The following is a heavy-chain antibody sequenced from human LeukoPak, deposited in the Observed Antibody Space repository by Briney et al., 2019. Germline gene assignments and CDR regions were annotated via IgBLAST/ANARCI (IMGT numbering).Heavy chain of an antibody. CDR2: INHSGST. D-gene: IGHD6-13*01. V-gene: IGHV4-34*08. CDR3: AAGYSSTWYVY. J-gene: IGHJ4*02. CDR1: GFTFSSYS. Sequence: PGGSLRLSCAASGFTFSSYSMNWIRQSPGKGLEWIGEINHSGSTNYNPSLKSRVTISVDASKNQFSLKLSSVTAADTAVYYCAAGYSSTWYVYWGQGTLVTVSS.